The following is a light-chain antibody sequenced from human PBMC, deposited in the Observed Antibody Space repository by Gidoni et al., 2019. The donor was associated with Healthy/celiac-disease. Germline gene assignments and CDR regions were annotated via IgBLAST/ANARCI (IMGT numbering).Light chain of an antibody. CDR3: QQLSSCPPCT. Sequence: EIQLTQSPSFLSASVGDRATLSCRASQGISSYLAWYQQKPGKAPRLLIYAASTWHSGVPARFSGSGSGTEFTLTISSLEPEDFAVYYCQQLSSCPPCTFGQGTKLEIK. CDR2: AAS. J-gene: IGKJ2*02. V-gene: IGKV1-9*01. CDR1: QGISSY.